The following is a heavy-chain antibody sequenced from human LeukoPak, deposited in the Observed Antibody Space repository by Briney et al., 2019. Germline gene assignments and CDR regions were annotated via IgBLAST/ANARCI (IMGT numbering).Heavy chain of an antibody. V-gene: IGHV4-39*07. Sequence: SETLSLTCAVSGGSIGSGHYYWGWIRQPPGKGLEWIGSIYYGGSTCYNPSLKTRVTMSVDTSKNQFSLKLSSVTAADTAVYFCARDTDFWSGYPGHWGQGTLVTVSS. CDR2: IYYGGST. J-gene: IGHJ4*02. CDR3: ARDTDFWSGYPGH. D-gene: IGHD3-3*01. CDR1: GGSIGSGHYY.